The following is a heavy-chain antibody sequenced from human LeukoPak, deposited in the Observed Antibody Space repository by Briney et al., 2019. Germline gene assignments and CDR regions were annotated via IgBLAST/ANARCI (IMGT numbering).Heavy chain of an antibody. CDR1: GFTFSSYE. V-gene: IGHV3-48*03. Sequence: GGSLRLSCAASGFTFSSYEMIWVRQAPGKGLEWVSYISTSGSTTYYADSVKGRFTISRDNAKSSLYLQMNCLRAEDTAIYYCAREGAYCFDYWGQGTLVTVSS. CDR2: ISTSGSTT. CDR3: AREGAYCFDY. J-gene: IGHJ4*02. D-gene: IGHD3-16*01.